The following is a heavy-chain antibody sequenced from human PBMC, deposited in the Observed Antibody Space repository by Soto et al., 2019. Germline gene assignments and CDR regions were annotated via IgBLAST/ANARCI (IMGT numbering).Heavy chain of an antibody. CDR2: IYDNGIT. CDR1: GGSISGGRYY. V-gene: IGHV4-31*03. J-gene: IGHJ6*02. Sequence: QVPLQESGPGLVKPSQTLSLTCNVSGGSISGGRYYWNWIRQHPGKGLEWIGNIYDNGITYYNPSLKSRVIISEDTSKNPFPLRLSSVTAPDTAGYYCTRERGFGMGVWGQGTTVTVSS. CDR3: TRERGFGMGV.